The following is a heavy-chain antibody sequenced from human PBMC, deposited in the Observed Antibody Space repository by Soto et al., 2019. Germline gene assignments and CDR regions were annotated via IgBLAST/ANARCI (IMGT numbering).Heavy chain of an antibody. V-gene: IGHV4-39*01. D-gene: IGHD3-3*01. CDR3: VRHASGYYVS. CDR1: GGSNSSSDYY. J-gene: IGHJ5*02. Sequence: QLQLQESGPGLVKPSETLSLICTVSGGSNSSSDYYWGWIRQPPGKGLEWIGSIYYTGSTYYRPSLKIRVTISIASSKKNFSLMLTSVTAADTALYYCVRHASGYYVSWGQGTLVTVSS. CDR2: IYYTGST.